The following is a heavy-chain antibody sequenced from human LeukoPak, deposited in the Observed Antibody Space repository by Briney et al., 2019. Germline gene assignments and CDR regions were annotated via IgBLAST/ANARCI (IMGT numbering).Heavy chain of an antibody. D-gene: IGHD1-14*01. CDR1: GFTFSTYW. V-gene: IGHV3-7*01. J-gene: IGHJ4*02. CDR2: IKEDGSEK. Sequence: GGSLRLSCAASGFTFSTYWMSWVRQAPGKGPEWVANIKEDGSEKYYVDSVKGQFTISRDNAKNSLYLQMNSLRAEDTAVYYCARGYLAGIDYWGQGTLVTVSS. CDR3: ARGYLAGIDY.